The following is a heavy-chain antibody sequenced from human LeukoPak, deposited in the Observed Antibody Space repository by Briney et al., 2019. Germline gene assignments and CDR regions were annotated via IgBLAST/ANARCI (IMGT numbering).Heavy chain of an antibody. CDR1: GFTFTAYY. CDR2: IDPNSGDT. Sequence: ASVKVSCKASGFTFTAYYMHWVRQAPGQGLEWMGWIDPNSGDTNYAQNFQGRVTMTSDTSVSTTYMELSRLTSDDTAVYFCARDGSQWLTPRRFDYWGLGALVTVSS. J-gene: IGHJ4*02. D-gene: IGHD6-19*01. V-gene: IGHV1-2*02. CDR3: ARDGSQWLTPRRFDY.